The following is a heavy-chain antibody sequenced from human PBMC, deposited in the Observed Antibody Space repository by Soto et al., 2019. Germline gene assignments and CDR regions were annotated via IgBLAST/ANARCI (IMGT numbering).Heavy chain of an antibody. Sequence: QVQLVESGGGVVQPGRSLRLSCAASGFTFSSYGMHWVRQAPDKGLEWVAVISYDGSNKYYADSVKGRFTISRDNSKNTLYLQMNSLRAEDTAVYYCAKEVTRGYYYYGMDVWGQGTTVTVSS. D-gene: IGHD4-4*01. V-gene: IGHV3-30*18. J-gene: IGHJ6*02. CDR1: GFTFSSYG. CDR2: ISYDGSNK. CDR3: AKEVTRGYYYYGMDV.